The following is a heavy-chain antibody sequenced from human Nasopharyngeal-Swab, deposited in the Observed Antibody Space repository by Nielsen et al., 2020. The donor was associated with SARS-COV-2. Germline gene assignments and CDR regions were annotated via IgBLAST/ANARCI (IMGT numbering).Heavy chain of an antibody. Sequence: GEALKIPWAASGVTFSSYWMHWVRQAPGKGVEWVSRSNTDGSRTYYADSVKGRFTTSRDNAKNTLYLQMSSLSAEDTAVYYCARVIVGGTYAFAYWGQGTLVTVSS. J-gene: IGHJ4*02. CDR2: SNTDGSRT. D-gene: IGHD1-26*01. CDR1: GVTFSSYW. V-gene: IGHV3-74*01. CDR3: ARVIVGGTYAFAY.